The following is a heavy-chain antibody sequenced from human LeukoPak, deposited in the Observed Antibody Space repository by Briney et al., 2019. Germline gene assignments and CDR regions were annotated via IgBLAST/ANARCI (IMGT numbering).Heavy chain of an antibody. V-gene: IGHV4-59*01. Sequence: KPSETLSLTSTVSGGSISSYYWSWIRQPPGKGLEWIGYIYYSGSTNYNPSLKSRVTISVDTSKNQFSLKLSSVTAADTAVYYCARRWADYWGQGTLVTVSS. CDR1: GGSISSYY. CDR2: IYYSGST. J-gene: IGHJ4*02. D-gene: IGHD4-23*01. CDR3: ARRWADY.